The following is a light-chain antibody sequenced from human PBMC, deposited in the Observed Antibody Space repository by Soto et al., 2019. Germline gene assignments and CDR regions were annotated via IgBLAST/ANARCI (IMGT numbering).Light chain of an antibody. V-gene: IGLV2-23*01. Sequence: QSALTQPASVSGSPGQSITISCTGTSSDVGSYNLVSWYQQHPGKAPKLMIYEGSKRPSGVSNRFSGSKSGNTASLTISGNQAEDEADYYCCSYAGSTLVFGGGTKLTVL. CDR2: EGS. CDR3: CSYAGSTLV. J-gene: IGLJ2*01. CDR1: SSDVGSYNL.